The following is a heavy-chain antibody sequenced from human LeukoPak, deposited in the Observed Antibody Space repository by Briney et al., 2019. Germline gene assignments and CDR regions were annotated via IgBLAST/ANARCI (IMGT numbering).Heavy chain of an antibody. CDR2: ISKSSALK. J-gene: IGHJ4*02. CDR1: EYDFRAYT. CDR3: VRGDNRDQ. Sequence: GGSLRPSCVASEYDFRAYTFTWVRQAPGKGLEYVSSISKSSALKYYSESVRGRFTISRDNAEDSLYLDMSNLGAEDTAVYFCVRGDNRDQWGQGTLVTVSS. V-gene: IGHV3-21*01. D-gene: IGHD2-2*01.